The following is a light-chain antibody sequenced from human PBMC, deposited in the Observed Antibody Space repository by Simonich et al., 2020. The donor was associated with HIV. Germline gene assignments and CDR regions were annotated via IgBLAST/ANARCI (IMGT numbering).Light chain of an antibody. CDR2: DVS. J-gene: IGLJ3*02. V-gene: IGLV2-14*03. CDR1: SSDVGGYNY. CDR3: TSYTSSSLWV. Sequence: QSALTQPASVSGSPGQSITISCTGTSSDVGGYNYVSWYQQHPGKAPKLLIYDVSNRPSGGSNRFSGSKSANTASLTISGLQAEDEADYYCTSYTSSSLWVFGGGTKLTVL.